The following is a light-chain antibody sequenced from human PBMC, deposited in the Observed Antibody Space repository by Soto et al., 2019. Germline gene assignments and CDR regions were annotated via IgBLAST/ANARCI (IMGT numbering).Light chain of an antibody. Sequence: DIQMTQSPSTLSASVGDRVTITCRASQSISSWLAWYQQKPGKAPKLLIYDASSLQSGVPSRFSGSGSGTEFTLTISRLEPEDFAVYYCQQYGSSPYTFGLGTKVDIK. V-gene: IGKV1-5*01. CDR1: QSISSW. CDR2: DAS. J-gene: IGKJ2*01. CDR3: QQYGSSPYT.